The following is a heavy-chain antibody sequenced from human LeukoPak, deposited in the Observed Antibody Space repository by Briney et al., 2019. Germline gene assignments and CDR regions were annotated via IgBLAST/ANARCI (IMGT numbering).Heavy chain of an antibody. J-gene: IGHJ6*03. CDR2: MNPNSANT. CDR3: ARGVKWNYYYYYMDV. D-gene: IGHD1-26*01. Sequence: ASVKVSCKASGYTFTSYDINWVRQATGQGLEWMGWMNPNSANTGYSQKFQGRVTITRNTSINTAYMELSSLRSEDTAVYYCARGVKWNYYYYYMDVWGKGTTVTVSS. V-gene: IGHV1-8*03. CDR1: GYTFTSYD.